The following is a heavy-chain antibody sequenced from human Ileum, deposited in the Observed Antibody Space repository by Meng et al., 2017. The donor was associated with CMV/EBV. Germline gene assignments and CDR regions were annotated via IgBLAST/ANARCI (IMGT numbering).Heavy chain of an antibody. Sequence: GESLKISCAASGFTFSSYSMNWVRQAPGKGLEWVSSISSSSSYIYYADSVKGRFTISRDNAKNSLYLQMNSLRAEDTAVHYCARDQSFRGYYDILTGYYISYWGQGTLVTVSS. CDR3: ARDQSFRGYYDILTGYYISY. CDR1: GFTFSSYS. CDR2: ISSSSSYI. V-gene: IGHV3-21*01. J-gene: IGHJ4*02. D-gene: IGHD3-9*01.